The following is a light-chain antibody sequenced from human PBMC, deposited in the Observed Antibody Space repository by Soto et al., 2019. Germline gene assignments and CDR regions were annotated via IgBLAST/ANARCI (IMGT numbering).Light chain of an antibody. J-gene: IGLJ1*01. CDR3: KSYDSSLSVV. Sequence: QSALTQRPAVSGAPGQRVASSCTGGSSNIGAGYDVHWYQQLPGTAPKLLIYGNSNRPSGVPDRFSGSKSGTSASLAITGLQAEDEADYYCKSYDSSLSVVFGTGT. V-gene: IGLV1-40*01. CDR2: GNS. CDR1: SSNIGAGYD.